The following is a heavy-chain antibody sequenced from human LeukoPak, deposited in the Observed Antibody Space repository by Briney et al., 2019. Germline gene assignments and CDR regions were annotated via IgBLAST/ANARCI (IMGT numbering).Heavy chain of an antibody. Sequence: GGSLRLSCAASGFTFDDYAMHWVRQAPGKGLEWVSGISWNSGSIGYADSVKGRFTISRDNAKNSLYLQMNSLRAEDTALYYCAKDLSGSEMNWGQGTLVTVSS. CDR3: AKDLSGSEMN. J-gene: IGHJ4*02. CDR1: GFTFDDYA. V-gene: IGHV3-9*01. D-gene: IGHD3-10*01. CDR2: ISWNSGSI.